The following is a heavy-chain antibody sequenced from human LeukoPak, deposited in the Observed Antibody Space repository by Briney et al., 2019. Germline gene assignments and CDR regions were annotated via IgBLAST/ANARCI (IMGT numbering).Heavy chain of an antibody. CDR1: GFTFSSYT. CDR3: VKTIAVAGNFDY. D-gene: IGHD6-13*01. J-gene: IGHJ4*02. Sequence: GGPLRLSCSASGFTFSSYTMHWVRQAPGKGLEYVSAISPNGGSTYYGDAVKGRFTITRNNSKKTLYLQMSSLRAEDTAVYYCVKTIAVAGNFDYWGQGTLVTVS. CDR2: ISPNGGST. V-gene: IGHV3-64D*09.